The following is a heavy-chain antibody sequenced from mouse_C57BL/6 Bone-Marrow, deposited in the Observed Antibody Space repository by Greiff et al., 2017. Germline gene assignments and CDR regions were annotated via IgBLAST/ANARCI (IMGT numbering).Heavy chain of an antibody. V-gene: IGHV1-59*01. Sequence: QVQLKQPGAELVRPGTSVKLSCKASGYTFTSYWMHWVKQRPGQGLEWIGVIDPSDSYTNYNQKFKGKATLTVDTSSSTAYMQLSSLTSEDSAVYYCARSYYCGSSWIYWGQGTTLTVSS. CDR1: GYTFTSYW. D-gene: IGHD1-1*01. CDR3: ARSYYCGSSWIY. J-gene: IGHJ2*01. CDR2: IDPSDSYT.